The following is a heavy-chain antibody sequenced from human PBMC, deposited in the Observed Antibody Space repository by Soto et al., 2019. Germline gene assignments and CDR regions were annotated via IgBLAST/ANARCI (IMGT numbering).Heavy chain of an antibody. CDR2: IIPIFGTA. CDR1: GGTFSSYA. V-gene: IGHV1-69*01. J-gene: IGHJ4*02. CDR3: ARVWGDGYSSSYDFDY. Sequence: QVQLVQSGAEVKKPGSSVKVSCKASGGTFSSYAISWVRQAPGQGLEWMGGIIPIFGTANYAQKFQGRVTITADESTSTGYMELSSLRSEDTAVYYCARVWGDGYSSSYDFDYWGQGTLVTVSS. D-gene: IGHD6-13*01.